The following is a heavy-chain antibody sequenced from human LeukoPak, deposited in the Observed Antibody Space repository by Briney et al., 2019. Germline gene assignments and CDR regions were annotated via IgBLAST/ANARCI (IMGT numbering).Heavy chain of an antibody. CDR2: INPSGGST. V-gene: IGHV1-46*01. Sequence: ASVKVSCKASGYTFTSYYMHWVRQAPGQGLEWMGIINPSGGSTSYAQKFQGRFTMARDTSTSTVYMELSSLRSEDTAVYYCARRLWAYCGGDCYAQFFDPWGQGTLVTVSS. CDR3: ARRLWAYCGGDCYAQFFDP. D-gene: IGHD2-21*02. CDR1: GYTFTSYY. J-gene: IGHJ5*02.